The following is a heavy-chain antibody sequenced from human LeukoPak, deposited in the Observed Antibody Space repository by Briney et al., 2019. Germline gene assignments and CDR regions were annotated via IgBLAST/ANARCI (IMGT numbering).Heavy chain of an antibody. CDR2: INPNSGGT. D-gene: IGHD6-19*01. CDR1: GYTFTGYY. J-gene: IGHJ4*02. V-gene: IGHV1-2*02. Sequence: AASVTVSCKASGYTFTGYYMHWVRQAPGQGLEWMRWINPNSGGTNYAQKFQGRVTMTRDTSISTAYMELSRLRSDDTAVYYCARVGSSGWDSIDYWGQGTLVTVSS. CDR3: ARVGSSGWDSIDY.